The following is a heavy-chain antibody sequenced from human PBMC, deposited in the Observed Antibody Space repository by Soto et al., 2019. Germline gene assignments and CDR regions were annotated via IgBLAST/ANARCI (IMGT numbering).Heavy chain of an antibody. D-gene: IGHD3-22*01. J-gene: IGHJ5*02. V-gene: IGHV4-4*02. CDR1: GDTVSSTLL. CDR2: IYHLGTT. CDR3: ARTGKFYYYDMSGLPFDP. Sequence: ASETLSLTCTVSGDTVSSTLLWSWVRLSPGRGLEWIGDIYHLGTTNYNPSLKRRVSISLDKSKNQFSLKLTSVTDADTAVYFCARTGKFYYYDMSGLPFDPWGQGVLVPVSS.